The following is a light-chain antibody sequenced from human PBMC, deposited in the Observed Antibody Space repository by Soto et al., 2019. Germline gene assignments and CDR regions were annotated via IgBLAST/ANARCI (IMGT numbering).Light chain of an antibody. J-gene: IGKJ2*01. V-gene: IGKV3-11*01. Sequence: DIVLTQSPATLSLSPGEIATRSCRASQSDGNYLAWYQQKPGRAPRLLIYDASNRATGIPARFSGSVSGTDFTLPISSLEPEDFAIYYCQQRSNQYTFVQGTKLEI. CDR1: QSDGNY. CDR3: QQRSNQYT. CDR2: DAS.